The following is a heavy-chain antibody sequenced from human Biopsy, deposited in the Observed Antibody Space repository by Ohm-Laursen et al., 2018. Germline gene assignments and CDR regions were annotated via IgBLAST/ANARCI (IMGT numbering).Heavy chain of an antibody. J-gene: IGHJ4*02. CDR2: ILPFYGTT. D-gene: IGHD3-10*01. Sequence: SVKVSCKTSGGTFTMFPISWVRQAPGQGLEWMGAILPFYGTTNFAQKFQGRVTPTADGSTSTAYMELSSLRSEDTGVYYCASSDGRSGFDYWGQGTLVTVSS. CDR1: GGTFTMFP. CDR3: ASSDGRSGFDY. V-gene: IGHV1-69*13.